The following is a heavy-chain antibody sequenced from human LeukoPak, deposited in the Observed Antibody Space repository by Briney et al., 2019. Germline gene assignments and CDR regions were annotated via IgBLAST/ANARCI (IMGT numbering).Heavy chain of an antibody. Sequence: GGSLRLSCAASGFTFSSYAMSWVRQAPGKGLEWVSAMSPIGVSTYYADSVKGRFTISRDNAKNSLYLQMNSLRVEDTALYYCARGKYYYYIDVWGKGTTVTVSS. V-gene: IGHV3-23*01. CDR1: GFTFSSYA. CDR2: MSPIGVST. J-gene: IGHJ6*03. CDR3: ARGKYYYYIDV.